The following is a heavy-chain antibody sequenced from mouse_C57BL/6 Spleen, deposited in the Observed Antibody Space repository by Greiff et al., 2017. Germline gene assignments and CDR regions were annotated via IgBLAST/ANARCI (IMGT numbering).Heavy chain of an antibody. D-gene: IGHD2-4*01. CDR1: GYAFSSPW. Sequence: QVQLQQSGPELVKPGASVKISCKASGYAFSSPWMNWVKQRPGKGLEWIGRIYPGDGDTNYNGKFKGKATLTADKSSSTAYMQLSSLTSEDSAVYFCARSGYEYGYYFDYWGQGTTLTVSS. V-gene: IGHV1-82*01. CDR2: IYPGDGDT. J-gene: IGHJ2*01. CDR3: ARSGYEYGYYFDY.